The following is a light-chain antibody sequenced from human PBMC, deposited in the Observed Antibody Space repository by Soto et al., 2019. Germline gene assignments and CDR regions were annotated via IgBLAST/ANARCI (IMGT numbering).Light chain of an antibody. CDR2: EVI. V-gene: IGLV2-14*03. J-gene: IGLJ2*01. Sequence: QPASVSGSPGQSITISCTGTSSDVAAYNFVSWYQQHPGEVPKLMIYEVIKRPSGISDRFSGSKSGNTASLTISGLQAEDEADYYCSAYTHSNTVIFGGGTQLTVL. CDR3: SAYTHSNTVI. CDR1: SSDVAAYNF.